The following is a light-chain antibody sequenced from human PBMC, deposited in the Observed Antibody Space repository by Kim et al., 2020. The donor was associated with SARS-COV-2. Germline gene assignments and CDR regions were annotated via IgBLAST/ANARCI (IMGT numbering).Light chain of an antibody. Sequence: GETVTVTCRASQGIGSDLGWYQQRPGQAPKLLIYSSYILESGVPSRFSGSGFGTEFTLTITSLRPEDFATYYCLQDYNYSWTFGQGTKVDIK. CDR3: LQDYNYSWT. CDR2: SSY. CDR1: QGIGSD. V-gene: IGKV1-6*01. J-gene: IGKJ1*01.